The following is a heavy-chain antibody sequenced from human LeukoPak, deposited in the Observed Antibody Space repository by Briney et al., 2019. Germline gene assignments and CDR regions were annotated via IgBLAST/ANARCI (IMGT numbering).Heavy chain of an antibody. D-gene: IGHD6-13*01. CDR3: ARGEYRSSSWYTSDY. J-gene: IGHJ4*02. CDR1: GGSFSGYY. CDR2: INHSGST. V-gene: IGHV4-34*01. Sequence: TASETLSLTCAVYGGSFSGYYWSWIRQPPGKGLEWIGEINHSGSTNYNPSLKSRVTISVDTSKNQFSLKLSSVTAADTAVYYCARGEYRSSSWYTSDYWGQGTLVTVSS.